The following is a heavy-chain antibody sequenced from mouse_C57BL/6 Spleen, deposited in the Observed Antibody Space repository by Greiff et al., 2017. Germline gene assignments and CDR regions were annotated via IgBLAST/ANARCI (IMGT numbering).Heavy chain of an antibody. D-gene: IGHD2-2*01. CDR3: ARGGGYDGFAY. Sequence: VHVKQSGPELVKPGASVKMSCKASGYTFTDYNMHWVKQSHGKSLEWIGYINPNNGGTSYNQKFKGKATLTVNKSSSTAYMELRSLTSEDSAVYYCARGGGYDGFAYWGQGTLVTVSA. V-gene: IGHV1-22*01. CDR1: GYTFTDYN. CDR2: INPNNGGT. J-gene: IGHJ3*01.